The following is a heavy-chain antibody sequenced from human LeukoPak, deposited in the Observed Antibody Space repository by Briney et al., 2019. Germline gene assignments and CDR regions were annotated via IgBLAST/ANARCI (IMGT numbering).Heavy chain of an antibody. CDR3: ARWSGSSFDL. CDR2: TNSDGGGT. CDR1: GYTFTAYY. J-gene: IGHJ5*02. Sequence: ASVKVSCKPSGYTFTAYYIHWVRQAPGQGLEWMGWTNSDGGGTNYVQMFQGRVTMTRDTSISTAYMELSRLTSDDTAVYYCARWSGSSFDLWGQGTLVTVSS. D-gene: IGHD3-3*01. V-gene: IGHV1-2*02.